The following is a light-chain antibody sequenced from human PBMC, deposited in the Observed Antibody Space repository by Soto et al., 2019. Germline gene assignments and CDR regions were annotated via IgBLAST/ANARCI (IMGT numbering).Light chain of an antibody. Sequence: DIQMTQSPSSLSASVGDRVTITCRASQTIKYYLNWYQQKPGKAPKLVINAASKLQSGVPSRFSASGSGTDFSLSIISLQPEDFASYYCQESYSTPHTFGQGTILEMK. CDR1: QTIKYY. J-gene: IGKJ2*01. CDR2: AAS. CDR3: QESYSTPHT. V-gene: IGKV1-39*01.